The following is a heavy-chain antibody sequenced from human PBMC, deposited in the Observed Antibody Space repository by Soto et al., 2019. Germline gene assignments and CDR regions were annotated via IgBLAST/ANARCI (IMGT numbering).Heavy chain of an antibody. V-gene: IGHV1-69*01. CDR2: IIPIPGTA. Sequence: QVQLVQSGAEVKKPGSSVKVSCKASGGTFCSYAISWVRQAPGQGLEWMGGIIPIPGTANYAQKFQGRVTIAAEESTSTACMERSRLRAEDTAVYYCARSQGSSTSLAIYYYYYYGMDVWGPGPTVNVSS. CDR1: GGTFCSYA. CDR3: ARSQGSSTSLAIYYYYYYGMDV. J-gene: IGHJ6*02. D-gene: IGHD2-2*01.